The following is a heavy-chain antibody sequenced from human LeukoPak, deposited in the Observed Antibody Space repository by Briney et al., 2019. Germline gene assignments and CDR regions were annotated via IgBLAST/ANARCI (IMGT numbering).Heavy chain of an antibody. CDR3: ARVQALVRQYYYYYMDV. Sequence: SETLSLTCAVYGGSFSGYYCSCIRQPPGKGLEWIGEINHSGSTNYNPSLTSRVTITLDTSKKQLSLKLTSVTASHTAVYYCARVQALVRQYYYYYMDVWGKGTTVTVSS. J-gene: IGHJ6*03. V-gene: IGHV4-34*01. CDR2: INHSGST. CDR1: GGSFSGYY. D-gene: IGHD6-6*01.